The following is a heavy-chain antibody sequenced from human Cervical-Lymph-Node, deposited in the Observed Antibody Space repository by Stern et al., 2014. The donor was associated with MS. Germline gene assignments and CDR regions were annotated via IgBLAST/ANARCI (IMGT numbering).Heavy chain of an antibody. D-gene: IGHD6-13*01. Sequence: QVTLRESGPTLVKPTQTLTLTCTFSGLSLSTSGVGVGWISQPQGKALEWLAVIYWDDDKRYSPSLNSRLTITKYTSKNQVVLTMTNMDPVDTATYYCAHRRYSSSWYDYNWFDPWGQGTLVTVSS. CDR1: GLSLSTSGVG. CDR2: IYWDDDK. V-gene: IGHV2-5*02. J-gene: IGHJ5*02. CDR3: AHRRYSSSWYDYNWFDP.